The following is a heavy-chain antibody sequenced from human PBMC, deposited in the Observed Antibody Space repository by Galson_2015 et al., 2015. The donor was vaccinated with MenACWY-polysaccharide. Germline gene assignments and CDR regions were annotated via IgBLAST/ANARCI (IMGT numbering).Heavy chain of an antibody. CDR3: AKRMTTVGAFDI. CDR1: GFTFSSCA. CDR2: ISGSGGTT. Sequence: SLRLSCAASGFTFSSCAMSRVRQAPGKGLEWVSGISGSGGTTYYADSVKGRFTISRDNSKNTLYLQMNSLRAEDTAVYYCAKRMTTVGAFDIWGHGTMVTVSS. V-gene: IGHV3-23*01. D-gene: IGHD4-23*01. J-gene: IGHJ3*02.